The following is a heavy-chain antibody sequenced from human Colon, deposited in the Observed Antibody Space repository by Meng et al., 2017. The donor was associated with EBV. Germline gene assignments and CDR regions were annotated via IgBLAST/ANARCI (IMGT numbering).Heavy chain of an antibody. CDR2: ISYDGSNK. V-gene: IGHV3-30-3*01. D-gene: IGHD1-1*01. CDR1: GFTFSSYA. J-gene: IGHJ4*02. CDR3: ARGKTGTNL. Sequence: QVQLVDSGXGVVELGRPLGLSCAVSGFTFSSYAMHWVRQAPGKGLEWVAVISYDGSNKYYADSVKGRFTISRDNSKNTLYLQMNSLRAEDTAVYYCARGKTGTNLWGQGTLVTVAS.